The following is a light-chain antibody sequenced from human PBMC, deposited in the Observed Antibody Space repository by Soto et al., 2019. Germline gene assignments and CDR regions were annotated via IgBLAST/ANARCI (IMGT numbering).Light chain of an antibody. Sequence: DIVMTQSPLSLPVTPGEPASSSCRSSQSLLHSNGYNYLDWYLQKPGQSPQLLIYLGSNRASGVPDRFSGSGSGTDFTLKISRVEAEDVGVYYCMQPLQSWTFGQGTRLEIK. V-gene: IGKV2-28*01. CDR2: LGS. CDR1: QSLLHSNGYNY. J-gene: IGKJ5*01. CDR3: MQPLQSWT.